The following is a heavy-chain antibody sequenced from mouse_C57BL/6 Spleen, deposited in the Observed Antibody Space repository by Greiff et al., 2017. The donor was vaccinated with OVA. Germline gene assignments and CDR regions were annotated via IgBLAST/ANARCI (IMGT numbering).Heavy chain of an antibody. CDR3: ATGGSSYQAWFAY. Sequence: EVQVVESGGGLVKPGGSLKLSCAASGFTFSDYGMHWVRQAPEKGLEWVAYISSGSSTIYYADTVKGRFTISRDNAKNTLFLQMTSLRSEDTAMYYCATGGSSYQAWFAYWGQGTLVTVSA. D-gene: IGHD1-1*01. CDR2: ISSGSSTI. CDR1: GFTFSDYG. V-gene: IGHV5-17*01. J-gene: IGHJ3*01.